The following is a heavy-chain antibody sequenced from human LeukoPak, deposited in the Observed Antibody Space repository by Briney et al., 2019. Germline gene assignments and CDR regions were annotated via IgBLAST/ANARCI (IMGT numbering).Heavy chain of an antibody. J-gene: IGHJ4*02. V-gene: IGHV3-23*01. CDR2: ISGSDGST. CDR1: GFTFSSYA. Sequence: PGGSLRLSCAASGFTFSSYAMSWDRQAPGKGLEWVSAISGSDGSTYYADSVKGRFTISRDNSKNTLYLQMNSLRAEDTAVYYCARAGGYSYGNFDYWGQGTLVTVSS. D-gene: IGHD5-18*01. CDR3: ARAGGYSYGNFDY.